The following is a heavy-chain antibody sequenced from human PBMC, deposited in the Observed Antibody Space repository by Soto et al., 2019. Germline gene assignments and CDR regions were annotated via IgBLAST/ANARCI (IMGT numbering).Heavy chain of an antibody. D-gene: IGHD2-2*01. CDR3: ARDQSDCSSTSCYMGLFDY. CDR2: IYYSGST. Sequence: PSETLSLTCTVSGGSISSGGYYWSWIRQHPGKGLEWIGYIYYSGSTYYNPSLKSRVTISVDTSKNQFSLKLSSVTAADTAVYYCARDQSDCSSTSCYMGLFDYWGQGTLVTVSS. V-gene: IGHV4-31*03. CDR1: GGSISSGGYY. J-gene: IGHJ4*02.